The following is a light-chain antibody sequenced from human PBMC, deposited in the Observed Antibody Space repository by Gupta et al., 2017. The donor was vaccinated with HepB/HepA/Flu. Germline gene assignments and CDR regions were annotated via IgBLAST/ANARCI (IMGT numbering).Light chain of an antibody. CDR3: QQYYSTPPT. Sequence: DIVMTQSPDSLAVSLGERATINCKSSQSVLYSSNNKNYFTWYQQKPGQPPKLLLYLASTRESGVPDRFSGSGSGTDFTLTISSLQAEDVAVYYCQQYYSTPPTFGQGTKVEIK. CDR2: LAS. CDR1: QSVLYSSNNKNY. V-gene: IGKV4-1*01. J-gene: IGKJ1*01.